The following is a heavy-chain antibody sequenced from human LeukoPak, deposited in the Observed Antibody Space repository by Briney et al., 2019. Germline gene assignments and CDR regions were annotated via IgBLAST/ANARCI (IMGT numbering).Heavy chain of an antibody. J-gene: IGHJ2*01. CDR2: IYPGDSNT. CDR1: GYSFTSYW. CDR3: ARQTTLSRGWYFDL. D-gene: IGHD4-17*01. Sequence: GESLKISCKGSGYSFTSYWIGWVRQMPGKGLELMGIIYPGDSNTKYSPSFQGQVTISADKSFTTAYLQWASLKAADSAMYYCARQTTLSRGWYFDLWGLGTLVTVSS. V-gene: IGHV5-51*01.